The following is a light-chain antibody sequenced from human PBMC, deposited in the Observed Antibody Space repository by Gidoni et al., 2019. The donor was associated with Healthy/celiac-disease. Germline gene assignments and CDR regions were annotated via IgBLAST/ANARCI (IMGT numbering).Light chain of an antibody. CDR3: KQANSFPWT. CDR1: QVISSW. V-gene: IGKV1-12*02. J-gene: IGKJ1*01. CDR2: AAS. Sequence: IQMTHSPSSVSASVGDRVTITCRASQVISSWLAWYQQKPGKAPKLLIYAASSLQSGVTSRFSGSGSGTDFTLTISSLQPEDFATYYCKQANSFPWTFGQGTKVEIK.